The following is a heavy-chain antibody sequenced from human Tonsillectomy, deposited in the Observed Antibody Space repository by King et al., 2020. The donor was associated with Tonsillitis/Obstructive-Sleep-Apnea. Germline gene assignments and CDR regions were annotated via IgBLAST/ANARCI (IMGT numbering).Heavy chain of an antibody. Sequence: VQLVESGGGVVQPGRSLRLSCAASGFTFSSYGMHWVRQAPGKGLEWVAVISYDGSDKYYADSVKGRFTISRDNSKNTLYLQMNSMRAEDTAIYYCARDEKWLQISARGLVDYWGQGTLVTVSS. D-gene: IGHD5-24*01. J-gene: IGHJ4*02. V-gene: IGHV3-30*03. CDR3: ARDEKWLQISARGLVDY. CDR1: GFTFSSYG. CDR2: ISYDGSDK.